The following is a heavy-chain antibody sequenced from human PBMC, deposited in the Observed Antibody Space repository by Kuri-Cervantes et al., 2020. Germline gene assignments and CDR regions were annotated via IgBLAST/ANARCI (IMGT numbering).Heavy chain of an antibody. CDR2: ISSSSSTI. CDR3: ARFMITFGGVIVSRYGMDV. D-gene: IGHD3-16*02. V-gene: IGHV3-48*01. J-gene: IGHJ6*02. CDR1: GFTFSSYS. Sequence: GESLKISCAASGFTFSSYSMNWVRQAPGKGLEWVSYISSSSSTIYYADSVKGRFTISRDNSKNTLYLQMNSLRAEDTAVYYCARFMITFGGVIVSRYGMDVWGQGTTVTVSS.